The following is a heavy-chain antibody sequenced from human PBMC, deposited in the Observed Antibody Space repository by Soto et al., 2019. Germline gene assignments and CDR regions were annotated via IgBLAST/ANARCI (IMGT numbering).Heavy chain of an antibody. V-gene: IGHV1-69*08. J-gene: IGHJ5*02. CDR1: GGSFRTYS. Sequence: QVQLVQSGTEVKKPGSSVKVSCKPSGGSFRTYSISWVRQAPGQRLEWMGRIIPIVDIVKYAQKFQDRVTITADKSMSTAYMELSSLRSEDTAVYYCARDFGGAAAQKLNWFDPWGQGTLVIVSP. CDR2: IIPIVDIV. D-gene: IGHD3-16*01. CDR3: ARDFGGAAAQKLNWFDP.